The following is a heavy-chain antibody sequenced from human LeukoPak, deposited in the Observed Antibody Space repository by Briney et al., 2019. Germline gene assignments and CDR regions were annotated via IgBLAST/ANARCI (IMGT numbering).Heavy chain of an antibody. CDR1: GITLSNYG. CDR3: AKRGVVIRVILVGFHKEAYYFDS. D-gene: IGHD3-10*01. J-gene: IGHJ4*02. V-gene: IGHV3-23*01. Sequence: GGSLRLSCAVSGITLSNYGMSWVRQAPGKGLEWVAGIRDRGGGTNYADSVKGRFTISRENSKNTLYLQMNSLRAEDTAVYFCAKRGVVIRVILVGFHKEAYYFDSWGQGALVTVSS. CDR2: IRDRGGGT.